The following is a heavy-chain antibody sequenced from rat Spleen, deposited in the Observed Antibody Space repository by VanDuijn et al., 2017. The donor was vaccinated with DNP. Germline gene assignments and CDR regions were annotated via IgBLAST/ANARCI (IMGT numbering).Heavy chain of an antibody. Sequence: QVQLKESGPGLVQPSQTLSLTCTVSGFSLTSYTVSWVRQPPGKGLEWIAAMSSGGSTFYNSALKSRLSISRDTSKSQVFLKMNSLQTEDTVMYFCARSGGTTWLAYWGQGTLVTVSS. CDR2: MSSGGST. J-gene: IGHJ3*01. V-gene: IGHV2-6*01. CDR3: ARSGGTTWLAY. D-gene: IGHD1-5*01. CDR1: GFSLTSYT.